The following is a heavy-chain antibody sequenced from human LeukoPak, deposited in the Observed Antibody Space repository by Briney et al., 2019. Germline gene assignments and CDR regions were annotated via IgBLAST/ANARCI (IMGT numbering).Heavy chain of an antibody. Sequence: GGSLRLSCAASGFTFTNAWMDWVRQAPGKGLERVGRIKSRPDGGTTDYAAPVKGRFAISRDDSKNTLYLHMNSLKTEDTAVYYCITVYDSVANWGQGTLVTVSS. CDR1: GFTFTNAW. V-gene: IGHV3-15*01. D-gene: IGHD5-12*01. CDR3: ITVYDSVAN. CDR2: IKSRPDGGTT. J-gene: IGHJ4*02.